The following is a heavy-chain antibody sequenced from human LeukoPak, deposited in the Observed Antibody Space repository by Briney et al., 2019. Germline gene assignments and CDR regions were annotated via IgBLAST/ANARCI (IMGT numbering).Heavy chain of an antibody. CDR3: ARRRMYCSGGSCYFNWFDP. CDR2: INHSGST. J-gene: IGHJ5*02. CDR1: GGSFSGYY. D-gene: IGHD2-15*01. Sequence: SETLSLTCAVYGGSFSGYYWSWIRQPPGKGLEWIGEINHSGSTNYNPSLKSRVTISVDTSKNQFSLKLSSVTAADTAVYYCARRRMYCSGGSCYFNWFDPWGQGTLVTVSS. V-gene: IGHV4-34*01.